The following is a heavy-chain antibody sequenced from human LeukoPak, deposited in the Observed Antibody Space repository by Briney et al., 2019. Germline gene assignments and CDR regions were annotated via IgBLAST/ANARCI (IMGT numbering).Heavy chain of an antibody. CDR3: AKEQRGYSGYMVGSCFDP. D-gene: IGHD5-12*01. J-gene: IGHJ5*02. V-gene: IGHV3-23*01. CDR1: GFPFSSYG. Sequence: GGTLRLSCAASGFPFSSYGLTWVRQAPGKGLEWVSAISGSGTNTYYADSMKGRFTISRDNSKNTLYLQMNSLRAEDTAVYYCAKEQRGYSGYMVGSCFDPWGQGTLVTVSS. CDR2: ISGSGTNT.